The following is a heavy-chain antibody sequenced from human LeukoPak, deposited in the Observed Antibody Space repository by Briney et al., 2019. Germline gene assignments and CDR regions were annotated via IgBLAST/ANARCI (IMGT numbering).Heavy chain of an antibody. D-gene: IGHD3-9*01. CDR1: GGSFSGYY. Sequence: SETLSLTCAVYGGSFSGYYWSWIRQPPGKGLEWIGEINHSGSTNYNPSLKSRVTISVDTSKNQFFLKLSSVTAADTAVYYCARGGPYYDILTGYYPDNWFDPWGQGTLVTVSS. J-gene: IGHJ5*02. CDR2: INHSGST. CDR3: ARGGPYYDILTGYYPDNWFDP. V-gene: IGHV4-34*01.